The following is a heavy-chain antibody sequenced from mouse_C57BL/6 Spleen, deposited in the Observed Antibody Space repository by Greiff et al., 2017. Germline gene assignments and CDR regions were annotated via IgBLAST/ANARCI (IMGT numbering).Heavy chain of an antibody. J-gene: IGHJ4*01. D-gene: IGHD2-1*01. CDR1: GFSLTSYG. CDR3: ARQGYYGNYVPMDY. Sequence: LVAPSQSLSITCTVSGFSLTSYGVHWVRQPPGKGLEWLVVIWSDGSTTYNSALKSRLSISKDNSKSQVFLKMNSLQTDDTAMYYCARQGYYGNYVPMDYWGQGTSVTVSS. CDR2: IWSDGST. V-gene: IGHV2-6-2*01.